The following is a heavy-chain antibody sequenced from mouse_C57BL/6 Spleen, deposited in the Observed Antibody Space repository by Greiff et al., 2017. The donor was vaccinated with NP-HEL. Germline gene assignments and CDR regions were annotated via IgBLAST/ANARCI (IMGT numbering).Heavy chain of an antibody. CDR1: GYTFTDYY. V-gene: IGHV1-26*01. CDR2: INPNNGGT. J-gene: IGHJ4*01. CDR3: ARSKLLFYYAMDY. D-gene: IGHD4-1*01. Sequence: VQLQQSGPELVKPGASVKISCKASGYTFTDYYMNWVKQSHGKSLEWIGDINPNNGGTSYNQKFKGKATLTVDKSSSTAYMELRSLTSEDSAVYYCARSKLLFYYAMDYWGQGTSVTVSS.